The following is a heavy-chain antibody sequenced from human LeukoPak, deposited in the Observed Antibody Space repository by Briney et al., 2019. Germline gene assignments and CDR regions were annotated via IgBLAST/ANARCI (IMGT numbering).Heavy chain of an antibody. Sequence: GESLKISCKGSGYSFTSYRIGWVRQMPGKGLEWMGIIYPGDSDTRYSPSFQGQVTISADKSISTAYLQWSSLKASDTAMYYCARRGGAHYYDSSGYYYHWGQGTLVTVSS. CDR1: GYSFTSYR. D-gene: IGHD3-22*01. CDR3: ARRGGAHYYDSSGYYYH. J-gene: IGHJ5*02. CDR2: IYPGDSDT. V-gene: IGHV5-51*01.